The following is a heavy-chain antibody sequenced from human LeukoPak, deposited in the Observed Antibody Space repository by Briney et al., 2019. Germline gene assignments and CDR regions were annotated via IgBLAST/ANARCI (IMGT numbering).Heavy chain of an antibody. CDR2: ISAYNGNT. Sequence: ASVKVSCKASGYTFTSYGISWVRQAPGQGLEWMGWISAYNGNTNYAQKLQGRVTMTTDTSTSTAYMELRSLRSDDTAMYYCARVPRNIVATIDGYYYYYMDVWGKGTTVTVSS. D-gene: IGHD5-12*01. CDR1: GYTFTSYG. V-gene: IGHV1-18*01. J-gene: IGHJ6*03. CDR3: ARVPRNIVATIDGYYYYYMDV.